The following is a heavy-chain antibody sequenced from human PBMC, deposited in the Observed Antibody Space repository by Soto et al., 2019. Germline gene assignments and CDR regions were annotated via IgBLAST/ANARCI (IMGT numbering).Heavy chain of an antibody. V-gene: IGHV4-39*01. CDR1: GGSISSSSYY. Sequence: PSETLSLTCTVSGGSISSSSYYWGWIPQPPGKGLEWIGSIYYSGSTYYNPSLKSRVTISVDTSKNQFSLKLSSVTAADTAVYYCARHLAYSTGPDFDYWGQGTLVTVSS. J-gene: IGHJ4*02. CDR2: IYYSGST. CDR3: ARHLAYSTGPDFDY. D-gene: IGHD6-25*01.